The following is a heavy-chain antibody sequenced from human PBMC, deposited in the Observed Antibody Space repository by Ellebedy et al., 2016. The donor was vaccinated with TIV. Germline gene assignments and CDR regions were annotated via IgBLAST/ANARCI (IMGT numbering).Heavy chain of an antibody. CDR3: ARMTRSAYYGTDY. CDR2: ISYDGNNK. Sequence: PGGSLRLSCGASGFTFNTYSMNWVRQAPGKGLEWVTVISYDGNNKYYADSVKGRFTISRDNAKNSLFLQMNNLRAEDTAVYYCARMTRSAYYGTDYWGQGTLVTVSS. J-gene: IGHJ4*02. D-gene: IGHD1-26*01. CDR1: GFTFNTYS. V-gene: IGHV3-30*03.